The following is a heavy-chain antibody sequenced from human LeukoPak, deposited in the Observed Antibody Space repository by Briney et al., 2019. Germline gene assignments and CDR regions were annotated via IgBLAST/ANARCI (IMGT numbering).Heavy chain of an antibody. V-gene: IGHV3-43*02. D-gene: IGHD1-26*01. CDR1: GFTFDDYA. CDR2: ISGDGGST. J-gene: IGHJ6*03. CDR3: ATQTRSGSYYFYYYYMDV. Sequence: GSLRLSCAASGFTFDDYAMHWVRQAPGKGLEWVSLISGDGGSTYYADSVKGRFTISRDNSKNSLYLQMNSLRTEDTALYYCATQTRSGSYYFYYYYMDVWGKGTTVTVSS.